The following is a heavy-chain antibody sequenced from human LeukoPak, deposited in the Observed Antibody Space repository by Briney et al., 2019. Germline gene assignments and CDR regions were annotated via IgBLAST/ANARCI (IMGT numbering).Heavy chain of an antibody. CDR1: GFSFSDSW. V-gene: IGHV3-7*03. J-gene: IGHJ4*02. CDR2: ISQDGRER. Sequence: GGSLRLSCVVSGFSFSDSWMQWVRRTPGKGLEWVASISQDGRERFYVDSVKGRFSISRDNVENSLFLQMSSLRADDTAVYYCPSRGYWGQGTLVTVSS. CDR3: PSRGY.